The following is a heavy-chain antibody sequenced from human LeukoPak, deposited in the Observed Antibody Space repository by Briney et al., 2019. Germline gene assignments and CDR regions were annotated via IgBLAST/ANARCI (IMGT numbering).Heavy chain of an antibody. V-gene: IGHV4-4*07. J-gene: IGHJ4*02. Sequence: SETLSLTCTVSGASINSFYWSWIRQPAGKGLEWIGVNYTDGSTDYNPSLKSRVTMSVATSRNQFSLKLSSVTAADTAVYYCAGLYFWGQGILVTVSS. CDR1: GASINSFY. CDR3: AGLYF. CDR2: NYTDGST.